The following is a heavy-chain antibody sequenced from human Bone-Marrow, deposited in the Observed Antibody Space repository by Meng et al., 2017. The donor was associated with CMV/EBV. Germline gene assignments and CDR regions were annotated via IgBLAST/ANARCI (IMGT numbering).Heavy chain of an antibody. D-gene: IGHD2-21*01. J-gene: IGHJ6*02. V-gene: IGHV3-21*01. CDR2: ISSSGTYI. CDR3: ARDVSPRSSAYFAIYYFYALDV. CDR1: GFTFSSYS. Sequence: ATLSLTCAASGFTFSSYSMNWVRQAPGKGLEWVSSISSSGTYIYYAVSVKGRFTISRDNAQNSLYLQMNSLRAEDTAVYYCARDVSPRSSAYFAIYYFYALDVWGQATTVTFSS.